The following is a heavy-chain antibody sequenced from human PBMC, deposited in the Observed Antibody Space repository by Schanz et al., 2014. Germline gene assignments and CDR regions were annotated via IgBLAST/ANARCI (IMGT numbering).Heavy chain of an antibody. CDR3: AKSLESCPGGRCSRGYFDY. D-gene: IGHD2-8*02. J-gene: IGHJ4*02. V-gene: IGHV3-48*01. CDR1: GFAFSSYG. CDR2: ISSSSSTI. Sequence: EVQLLESGGGLVQPGGSLRLSCLASGFAFSSYGMNWLRQAPGKGLEWISYISSSSSTIYHADSVKGRFTISRDNSKNTVYIQMNSLRAEDTAVYYCAKSLESCPGGRCSRGYFDYWGQGTLVTVSS.